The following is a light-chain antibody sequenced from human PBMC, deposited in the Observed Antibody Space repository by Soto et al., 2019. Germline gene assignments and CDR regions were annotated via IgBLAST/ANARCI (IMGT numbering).Light chain of an antibody. J-gene: IGLJ2*01. CDR1: SSDVGTYNY. CDR2: DVS. CDR3: CSYAGNYTSV. Sequence: QSALTQPRSVSGSPGQSVTISCTGTSSDVGTYNYVSWYQQHPGKAPKLMIYDVSQRPSGVPDRFSGSKSGNTASLTISGLQAEDESDYYCCSYAGNYTSVFGRGTKLTVL. V-gene: IGLV2-11*01.